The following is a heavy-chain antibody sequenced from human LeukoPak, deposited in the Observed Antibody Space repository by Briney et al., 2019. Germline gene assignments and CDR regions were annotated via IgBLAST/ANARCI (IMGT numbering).Heavy chain of an antibody. CDR3: ASSYSSSWYEGDAFDI. Sequence: GGSLRLSCAASGFTFSSYAMSWVRQAPGKGLEWVSAISGSGGSTYYADSVKGRFTISRDNSKNTLYLQMNSLRAEDTAVYYCASSYSSSWYEGDAFDIWGQGTMVTVSS. V-gene: IGHV3-23*01. J-gene: IGHJ3*02. CDR1: GFTFSSYA. D-gene: IGHD6-13*01. CDR2: ISGSGGST.